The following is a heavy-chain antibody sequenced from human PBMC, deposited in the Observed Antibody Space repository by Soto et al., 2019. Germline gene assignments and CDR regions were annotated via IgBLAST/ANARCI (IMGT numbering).Heavy chain of an antibody. V-gene: IGHV3-23*01. CDR1: GFTFSNYA. CDR3: AKDDYLFDH. Sequence: PVGSLRLSCAASGFTFSNYAMSWVRQAPGKGLEWVSGISGSRGSTYYADSVKGRFTISRDNSKNTLYMQMNSLRAEDTAVYYCAKDDYLFDHWGQGTLVTVSS. J-gene: IGHJ4*02. D-gene: IGHD5-12*01. CDR2: ISGSRGST.